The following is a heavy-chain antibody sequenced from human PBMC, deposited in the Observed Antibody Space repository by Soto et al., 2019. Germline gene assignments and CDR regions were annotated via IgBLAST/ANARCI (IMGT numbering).Heavy chain of an antibody. J-gene: IGHJ4*02. Sequence: EVQLVESGGGLVKPGGSLRLSCAASGFTFSNAWMNWVRQAPGKGLEWVGRIKSKTDGGTPDYAAPVKGRFTISRDDSNNTLYLQMNSLKTVDTAVYYCTTAPGYSSGWYVDYWGQGTLVTVSS. D-gene: IGHD6-19*01. CDR3: TTAPGYSSGWYVDY. CDR2: IKSKTDGGTP. CDR1: GFTFSNAW. V-gene: IGHV3-15*07.